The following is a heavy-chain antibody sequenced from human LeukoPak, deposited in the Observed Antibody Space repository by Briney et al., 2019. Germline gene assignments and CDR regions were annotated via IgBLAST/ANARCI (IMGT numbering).Heavy chain of an antibody. Sequence: SETLSLTCTVSGGSFSSSSYYWGWIRQPPGKGLEWIGEIYHSGSTNYNPSLKSRVTISVDTSKNQFSLKVSSVTAADTAVYYCAREANYGSGSYYLDYWGQGTLVTVSS. CDR1: GGSFSSSSYY. J-gene: IGHJ4*02. CDR2: IYHSGST. D-gene: IGHD3-10*01. CDR3: AREANYGSGSYYLDY. V-gene: IGHV4-39*07.